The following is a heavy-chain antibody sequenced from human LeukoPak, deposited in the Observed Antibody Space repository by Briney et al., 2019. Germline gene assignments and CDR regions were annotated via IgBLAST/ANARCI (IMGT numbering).Heavy chain of an antibody. CDR3: ARDSGWYRFDS. CDR2: INPDGSEK. V-gene: IGHV3-7*03. D-gene: IGHD6-13*01. CDR1: GFTFSAYW. J-gene: IGHJ4*02. Sequence: GGSLRLSCAASGFTFSAYWMTWVRQAPGKGLEWVADINPDGSEKRYVDSVKGRFTISRDNAKNSLFLQMSSLRAEDTAVYYCARDSGWYRFDSWGQGTLVSVS.